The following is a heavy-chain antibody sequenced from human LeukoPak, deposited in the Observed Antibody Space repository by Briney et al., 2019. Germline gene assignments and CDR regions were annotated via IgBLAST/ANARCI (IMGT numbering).Heavy chain of an antibody. V-gene: IGHV3-66*01. CDR2: IYSGGST. J-gene: IGHJ4*02. CDR1: GFTVTGNY. D-gene: IGHD6-13*01. CDR3: ARGGERLAATRY. Sequence: TGGSLRLSCAASGFTVTGNYMSWVRQAPGKGLEWVSVIYSGGSTYYSDSVKGRFTISTDNSKNTLYLQMNSLRAEDTAVYYCARGGERLAATRYWGQGTLVTVSS.